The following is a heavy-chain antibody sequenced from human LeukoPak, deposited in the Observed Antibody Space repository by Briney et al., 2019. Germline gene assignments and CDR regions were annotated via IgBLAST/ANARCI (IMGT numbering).Heavy chain of an antibody. D-gene: IGHD3-3*01. CDR3: ARDVSPPYYDFWSGYYQGIDY. J-gene: IGHJ4*02. Sequence: GGSLRLSCAASGFTFSSYWMSWVRQAPGKGLEWVANIKQDRSEKYYVDSVKGRFTISRDNAKNSLYLQMNSLRAEDTAVYYCARDVSPPYYDFWSGYYQGIDYWGQGTLVTVSS. V-gene: IGHV3-7*01. CDR2: IKQDRSEK. CDR1: GFTFSSYW.